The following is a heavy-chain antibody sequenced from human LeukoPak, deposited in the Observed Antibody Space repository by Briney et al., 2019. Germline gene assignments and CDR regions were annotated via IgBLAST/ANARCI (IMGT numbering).Heavy chain of an antibody. CDR1: GGSISSSSYY. J-gene: IGHJ5*02. V-gene: IGHV4-61*02. D-gene: IGHD5-18*01. CDR2: IYTSGST. CDR3: ARDQTAMVLHNWFDP. Sequence: SETLSLTCTVSGGSISSSSYYWSWIRQPAGKGLEWIGRIYTSGSTNYNPSLKSRVTMSVDTSKNQFSLKLSSVTAADTAVYYCARDQTAMVLHNWFDPRGQGTLVTVSS.